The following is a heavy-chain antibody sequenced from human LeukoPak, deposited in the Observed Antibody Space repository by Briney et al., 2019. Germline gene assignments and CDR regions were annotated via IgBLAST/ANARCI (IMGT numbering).Heavy chain of an antibody. Sequence: SETLSLTCTVSGGSISSDYWSWIRQPPGKGLEWIGYIYYSGSTNYNPSLKSRVTISVDTSKNQFSLKLSSVTAADTAVYYCARVGLGAVGFDYWGQGTLVTVSS. V-gene: IGHV4-59*01. CDR2: IYYSGST. J-gene: IGHJ4*02. CDR3: ARVGLGAVGFDY. D-gene: IGHD6-19*01. CDR1: GGSISSDY.